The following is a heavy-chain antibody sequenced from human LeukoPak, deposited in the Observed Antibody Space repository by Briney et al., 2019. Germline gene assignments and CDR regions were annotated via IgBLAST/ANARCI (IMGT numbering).Heavy chain of an antibody. J-gene: IGHJ4*02. CDR1: VSTLSTHW. CDR2: LEQDAGGK. CDR3: ARETRGAVGSY. D-gene: IGHD6-19*01. V-gene: IGHV3-7*05. Sequence: PGRSLRLSCAASVSTLSTHWMSWFRQSAGKGREWVASLEQDAGGKYYVDSVKGRFTISRNSAKNSVYLQMNSLRPEDTAVYYCARETRGAVGSYWGQGTLVTVSS.